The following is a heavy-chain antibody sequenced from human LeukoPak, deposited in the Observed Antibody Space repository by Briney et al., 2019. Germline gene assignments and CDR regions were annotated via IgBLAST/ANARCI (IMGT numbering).Heavy chain of an antibody. Sequence: SETLSLTCSVSGGSISTYYWSWIRQPRGKGLEWIGYIYYRGSTSYNPSLKSRVTILVDTTKNQFSLNLSSVTAADTAVYYCARGGYTTGGYWYLDLWGRGTLVTVS. CDR2: IYYRGST. J-gene: IGHJ2*01. CDR3: ARGGYTTGGYWYLDL. CDR1: GGSISTYY. V-gene: IGHV4-59*01. D-gene: IGHD4-17*01.